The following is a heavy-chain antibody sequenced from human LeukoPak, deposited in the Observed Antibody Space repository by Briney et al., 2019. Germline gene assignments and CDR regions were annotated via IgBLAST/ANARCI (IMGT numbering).Heavy chain of an antibody. J-gene: IGHJ4*02. V-gene: IGHV1-2*02. CDR1: GYIFTAYH. D-gene: IGHD6-19*01. CDR2: INPNSGGT. Sequence: ASVKVSCKASGYIFTAYHMHWVRQAPGQGVEWMGWINPNSGGTNYAQKFQGRVTMTRDTSIRTVYMDLSRLRSDDTAMYYCARDQGWRFDLWGQGTLVTVSS. CDR3: ARDQGWRFDL.